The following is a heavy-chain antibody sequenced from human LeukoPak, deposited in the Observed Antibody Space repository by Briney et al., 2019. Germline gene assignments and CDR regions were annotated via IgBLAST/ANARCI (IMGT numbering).Heavy chain of an antibody. CDR2: IYYSGST. CDR3: ARFLKYYYGMDV. J-gene: IGHJ6*02. CDR1: GGSISSYY. Sequence: SETLSLTCTVSGGSISSYYWSWIRQPPGKGLEWIGYIYYSGSTNYNPSLKSRVTISVGTSKNQFSLKLSSVTAADTAVYYCARFLKYYYGMDVWGQGTTVTVSS. V-gene: IGHV4-59*01.